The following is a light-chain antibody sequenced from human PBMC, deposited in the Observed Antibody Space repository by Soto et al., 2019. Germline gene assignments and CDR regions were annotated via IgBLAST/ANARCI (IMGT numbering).Light chain of an antibody. CDR1: HDINTY. V-gene: IGKV1-33*01. CDR2: DAS. Sequence: DLHLAQSPSCLSPSVGDSLTLTRQASHDINTYLQWYQQKPGKAPKXXIYDASNLETGVPSRFSGSGSGTEFNFTITSLQTADIATYYCHQYDTVPYDFGPGTKVDIK. CDR3: HQYDTVPYD. J-gene: IGKJ3*01.